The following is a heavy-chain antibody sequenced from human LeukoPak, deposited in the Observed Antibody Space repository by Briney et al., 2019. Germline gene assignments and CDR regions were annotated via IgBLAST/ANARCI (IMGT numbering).Heavy chain of an antibody. CDR3: ARDKGDSSGYFLPPDAFDI. CDR2: INPNSGGT. D-gene: IGHD3-22*01. V-gene: IGHV1-2*02. CDR1: GYTFTGYY. J-gene: IGHJ3*02. Sequence: ASVKVSCKASGYTFTGYYMHWVRQAPGQGLEWMGWINPNSGGTNYAQKFQGRVTMTRDTSTSTVYMELSSLRSEDTAVYYCARDKGDSSGYFLPPDAFDIWGQGTMVTVSS.